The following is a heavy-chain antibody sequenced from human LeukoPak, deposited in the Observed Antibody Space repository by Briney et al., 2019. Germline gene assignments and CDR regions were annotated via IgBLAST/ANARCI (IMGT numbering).Heavy chain of an antibody. Sequence: SETLSLTCAVYGGSFSGYYWSWIRQPPGKALEWIGEINHSGSNNYNPSLKSRVTISVNTSKNQFSLKLSSVTAADTAVYYCARGNGDYDAFDYWGQGTLVTVSS. J-gene: IGHJ4*02. CDR3: ARGNGDYDAFDY. V-gene: IGHV4-34*01. CDR1: GGSFSGYY. D-gene: IGHD4-17*01. CDR2: INHSGSN.